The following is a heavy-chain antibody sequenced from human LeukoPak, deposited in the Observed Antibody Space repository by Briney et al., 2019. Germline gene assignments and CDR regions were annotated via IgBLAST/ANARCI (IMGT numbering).Heavy chain of an antibody. D-gene: IGHD6-19*01. V-gene: IGHV4-34*01. CDR1: GGSFSGHY. CDR3: AREVGSSGWYFDGYYYYMDV. Sequence: SATLSLPCAVFGGSFSGHYWSWIRQPPGKGLEWIGEINHSGSTNYNPSLKSRVTISVDTSKNQFSLKLSSVTAADTAVYYCAREVGSSGWYFDGYYYYMDVWGKGTTVTISS. J-gene: IGHJ6*03. CDR2: INHSGST.